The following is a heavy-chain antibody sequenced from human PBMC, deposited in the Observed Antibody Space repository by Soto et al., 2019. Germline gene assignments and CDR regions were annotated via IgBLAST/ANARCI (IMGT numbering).Heavy chain of an antibody. Sequence: ASVKVSCKASGYTFTSYYMHWVRQAPGQGLEWMGIINPSGGSTSYAQKFQGRVTMTRDTSTSTVYMERSSLRSEDTAVYYCARNTYYDLWSGYYTHYYYGMDGWGQGTTVTVSS. V-gene: IGHV1-46*01. J-gene: IGHJ6*02. CDR2: INPSGGST. D-gene: IGHD3-3*01. CDR3: ARNTYYDLWSGYYTHYYYGMDG. CDR1: GYTFTSYY.